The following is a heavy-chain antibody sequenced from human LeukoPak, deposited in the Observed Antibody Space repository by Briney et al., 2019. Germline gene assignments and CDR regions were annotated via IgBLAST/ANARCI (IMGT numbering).Heavy chain of an antibody. CDR3: ARDGGSRTAGP. CDR2: INRDGSEK. V-gene: IGHV3-7*01. Sequence: GGSLRLSCAASGFTFSNHWMTWVRQAPGKGLEWVANINRDGSEKYYVDSVKGRFTISRDNAKNSLYLQMNSLRAEDTAVYYCARDGGSRTAGPWGQGTLVTVSS. D-gene: IGHD2-2*01. J-gene: IGHJ5*02. CDR1: GFTFSNHW.